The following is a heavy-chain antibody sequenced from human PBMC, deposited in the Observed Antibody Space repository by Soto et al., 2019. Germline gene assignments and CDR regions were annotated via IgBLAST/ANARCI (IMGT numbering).Heavy chain of an antibody. CDR1: GGSFSGYY. CDR3: ARLTRGTPRDPYYYYGMDV. J-gene: IGHJ6*02. Sequence: QVQLQQWGAGLLKPSETLSLTCAVYGGSFSGYYWSWIRQPPGKGLEWIGEINHSGSTNYNPSLKSRVTISVDPSKNQFSLKLSSVTAADTAVYYCARLTRGTPRDPYYYYGMDVWGQGTTVTVSS. V-gene: IGHV4-34*01. CDR2: INHSGST.